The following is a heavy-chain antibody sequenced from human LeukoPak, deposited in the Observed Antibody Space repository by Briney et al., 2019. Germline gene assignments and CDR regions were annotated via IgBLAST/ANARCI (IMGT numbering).Heavy chain of an antibody. Sequence: SETLSLTCAVSGGSISSYYWSWIRQPPGKGLEWIGEINHSGSTNYNPSLKSRVTISVDTSKNQFSQKLSSVTAADTAVYYCARGITGTTFLLTYYYYMDVWGKGTTVTVSS. J-gene: IGHJ6*03. CDR1: GGSISSYY. CDR2: INHSGST. D-gene: IGHD1-20*01. CDR3: ARGITGTTFLLTYYYYMDV. V-gene: IGHV4-34*01.